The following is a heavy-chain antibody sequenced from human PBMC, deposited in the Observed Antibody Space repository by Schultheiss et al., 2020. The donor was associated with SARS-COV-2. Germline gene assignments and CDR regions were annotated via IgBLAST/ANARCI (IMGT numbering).Heavy chain of an antibody. CDR1: GFTFSSYW. CDR3: ARVRSVVVTAIRSGWFDP. Sequence: GESLKISCAASGFTFSSYWMSWVRQAPGKGLEWVAVISYDGSNKYYADSVKGRFTISRDNSKNTLYLQMNSLRADDTAVYYCARVRSVVVTAIRSGWFDPWGQGTQVTVSS. V-gene: IGHV3-30*01. CDR2: ISYDGSNK. J-gene: IGHJ5*02. D-gene: IGHD2-21*02.